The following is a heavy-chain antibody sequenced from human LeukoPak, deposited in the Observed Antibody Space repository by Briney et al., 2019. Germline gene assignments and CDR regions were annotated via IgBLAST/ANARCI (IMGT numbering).Heavy chain of an antibody. J-gene: IGHJ3*02. CDR2: IYTSGST. D-gene: IGHD2-15*01. CDR1: GGSISSYY. Sequence: SETLSLTCTVSGGSISSYYWSWIRQPAGKGLEWIGRIYTSGSTNYNPSLKSRVTMSVDTSKNRFFLKLSSVTAADTAVYYCARRYCSGGSCPWAFDIWGQGTMVTVSS. V-gene: IGHV4-4*07. CDR3: ARRYCSGGSCPWAFDI.